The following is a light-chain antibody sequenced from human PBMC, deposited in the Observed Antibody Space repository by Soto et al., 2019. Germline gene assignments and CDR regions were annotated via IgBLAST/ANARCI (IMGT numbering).Light chain of an antibody. Sequence: EIVMTQSPATLSVSPGERATLSCRASQSVSSSLAWYQQKPGQAPRLLIYDASDRATGIPARFSGSGSGTDFTLTISSLEPEDFTVYYCQQRSNFGGGTKVDIK. CDR2: DAS. CDR1: QSVSSS. J-gene: IGKJ4*01. CDR3: QQRSN. V-gene: IGKV3-11*01.